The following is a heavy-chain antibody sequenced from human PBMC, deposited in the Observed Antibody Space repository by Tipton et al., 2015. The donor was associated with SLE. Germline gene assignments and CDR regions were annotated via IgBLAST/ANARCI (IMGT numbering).Heavy chain of an antibody. CDR2: IYYSGST. CDR3: ARLGYSSATYGMDV. Sequence: TLSLTCTVSGGSISSSSYYWGWIRQPPGRGLEWIGSIYYSGSTYYNPSLKSRVTISVDTSKNQFSLKLSSVTAADTAVYYCARLGYSSATYGMDVWGQGTTVTVSS. CDR1: GGSISSSSYY. D-gene: IGHD6-19*01. J-gene: IGHJ6*02. V-gene: IGHV4-39*07.